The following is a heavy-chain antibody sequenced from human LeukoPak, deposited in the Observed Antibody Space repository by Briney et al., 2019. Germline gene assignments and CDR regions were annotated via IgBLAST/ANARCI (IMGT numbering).Heavy chain of an antibody. V-gene: IGHV3-64*01. J-gene: IGHJ4*02. CDR1: GFTFSSYA. CDR3: AREAKGSGWSIDY. Sequence: GGSLRLSWAASGFTFSSYAMHWVRQAPGKGLEYVSAISSNGGSTYYANSVKGRFTISRDNSKNTLYLQMGSLRAEDMAVYYCAREAKGSGWSIDYWGQGTLVTVSS. CDR2: ISSNGGST. D-gene: IGHD6-19*01.